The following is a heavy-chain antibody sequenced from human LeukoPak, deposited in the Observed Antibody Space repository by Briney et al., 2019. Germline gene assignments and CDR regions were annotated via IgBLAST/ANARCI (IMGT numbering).Heavy chain of an antibody. D-gene: IGHD6-13*01. CDR1: GGSISNYY. CDR2: IYTSGTT. CDR3: ARFSSIAAAFDY. V-gene: IGHV4-4*07. J-gene: IGHJ4*02. Sequence: KPSETLSLTCTVSGGSISNYYWSWIRQPAGKGLEWIGRIYTSGTTHYNPSLKSRVTVSVDTSKNQFSLNLSSVTAADTAVCYCARFSSIAAAFDYWGLGTLVTVSS.